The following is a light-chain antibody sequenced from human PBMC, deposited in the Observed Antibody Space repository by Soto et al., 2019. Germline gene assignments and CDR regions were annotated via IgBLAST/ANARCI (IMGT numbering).Light chain of an antibody. CDR3: QQYNSAPKT. CDR1: RDISSS. CDR2: AAS. J-gene: IGKJ2*01. Sequence: DVKMTQSPSSLSTSVGDRVTITCRASRDISSSLAWYQQKPGTVPKLLIYAASTLHAGVQSRFSGSGSGTLFTLNINRLQPEDVATYYCQQYNSAPKTFGRGTRLEIK. V-gene: IGKV1-27*01.